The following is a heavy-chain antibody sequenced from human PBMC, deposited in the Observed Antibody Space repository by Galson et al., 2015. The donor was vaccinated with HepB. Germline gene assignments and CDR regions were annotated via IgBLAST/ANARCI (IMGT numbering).Heavy chain of an antibody. CDR3: ARVEGPEGGVVTASNLGWFDP. J-gene: IGHJ5*02. V-gene: IGHV3-11*06. CDR2: ISSSSSYT. CDR1: GFTFSDYY. Sequence: SLRLSCAASGFTFSDYYMSWIRQAPGKGLEWASYISSSSSYTNYADSVKGRFTISRDNAKNSLYLQMNSLRAEDTAVYYCARVEGPEGGVVTASNLGWFDPWGQGTLVTVSS. D-gene: IGHD2-21*02.